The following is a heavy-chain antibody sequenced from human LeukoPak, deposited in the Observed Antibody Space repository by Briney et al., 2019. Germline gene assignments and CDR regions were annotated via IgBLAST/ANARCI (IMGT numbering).Heavy chain of an antibody. D-gene: IGHD4-17*01. CDR1: GGSISSSSYY. V-gene: IGHV4-61*02. CDR3: ARDHYGDYGGDFFDY. CDR2: IYTSGST. Sequence: SETLSLTCTVSGGSISSSSYYWGWIRQPAGKGLEWIGRIYTSGSTNYNPSLKSRVTMSVDTSKNQFSLKLSSVTAADTAVYYCARDHYGDYGGDFFDYWGQGTLVTVSS. J-gene: IGHJ4*02.